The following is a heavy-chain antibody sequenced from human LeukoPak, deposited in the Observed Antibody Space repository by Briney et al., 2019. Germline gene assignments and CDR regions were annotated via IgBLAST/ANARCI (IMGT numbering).Heavy chain of an antibody. V-gene: IGHV3-48*01. CDR3: ARPGPDAFDI. CDR2: ISRSSSTI. J-gene: IGHJ3*02. Sequence: GGSLRLSCAASGFTFSSYSMNWVRQAPGKGLEWVSYISRSSSTIYYADSVKGRFTISRDNAKNSLFLQMNSLRAEDTAVYYCARPGPDAFDIWGQGTMVTVSS. CDR1: GFTFSSYS.